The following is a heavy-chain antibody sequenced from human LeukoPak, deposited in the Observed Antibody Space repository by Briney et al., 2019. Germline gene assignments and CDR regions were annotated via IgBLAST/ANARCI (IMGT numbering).Heavy chain of an antibody. J-gene: IGHJ4*02. V-gene: IGHV5-51*01. CDR2: IYPGDSDT. Sequence: GESLKISCKGSGYSFTSYWIGWVRQMPGKGLEWMGIIYPGDSDTRYSPSVQGQVTISAHKSITSAYLQWSSMKASDSDMYYCGRQGPNYGDYCLAYWGQGTLVTVS. D-gene: IGHD4-17*01. CDR1: GYSFTSYW. CDR3: GRQGPNYGDYCLAY.